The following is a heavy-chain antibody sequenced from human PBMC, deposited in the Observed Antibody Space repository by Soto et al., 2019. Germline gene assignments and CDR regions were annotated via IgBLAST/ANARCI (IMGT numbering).Heavy chain of an antibody. CDR2: INPNSGGT. CDR3: ARDRPLDYYDSSGYYGPHDY. Sequence: ASVKVSCKAPGYTFTGYYMHWVRQAPGQGLEWMGWINPNSGGTNYAQKFQGRVTMTRDTSISTAYMELSRLRSDDTAVYYCARDRPLDYYDSSGYYGPHDYWGQGTLVTVSS. V-gene: IGHV1-2*02. CDR1: GYTFTGYY. J-gene: IGHJ4*02. D-gene: IGHD3-22*01.